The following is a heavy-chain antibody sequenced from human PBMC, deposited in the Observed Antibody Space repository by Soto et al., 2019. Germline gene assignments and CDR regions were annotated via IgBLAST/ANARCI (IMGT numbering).Heavy chain of an antibody. Sequence: QVQLQESGPGLVKPSETLSLTCTVSGGSISSYYWSWIRQPPGKGLEWLGYIYYSGSTNYNPSLHSRVHISXDTSKNQCSLKLSSVTAADTAVYYCARVWGGAFDIWGQGTMVTVSS. V-gene: IGHV4-59*01. CDR3: ARVWGGAFDI. J-gene: IGHJ3*02. D-gene: IGHD1-26*01. CDR1: GGSISSYY. CDR2: IYYSGST.